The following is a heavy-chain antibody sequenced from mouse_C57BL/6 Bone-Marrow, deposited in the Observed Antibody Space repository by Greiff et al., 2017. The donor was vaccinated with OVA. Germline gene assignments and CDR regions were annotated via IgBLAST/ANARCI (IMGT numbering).Heavy chain of an antibody. CDR1: GYTFTDYY. CDR2: INPNNGGT. D-gene: IGHD2-4*01. J-gene: IGHJ3*01. Sequence: EVQLQQSGPELVKPGASVKISCKASGYTFTDYYMNWVKQSHGKSLEWIGDINPNNGGTSYNQKFKGKATLTGDKSSSTAYMELRSLTSEDSAVYYCARPRYDYDEAWFAYWGQGTLVTVSA. V-gene: IGHV1-26*01. CDR3: ARPRYDYDEAWFAY.